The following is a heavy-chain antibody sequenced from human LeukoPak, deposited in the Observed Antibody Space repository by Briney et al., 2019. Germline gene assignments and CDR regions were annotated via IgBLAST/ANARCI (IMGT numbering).Heavy chain of an antibody. CDR1: GFTFSNFW. CDR2: ISNDGTYT. V-gene: IGHV3-74*01. D-gene: IGHD2-2*01. CDR3: ARALVVVPAAIHYYYGMDV. Sequence: GGSLRLSCAASGFTFSNFWMHWVRQAPGKGLVWVSHISNDGTYTSYADSVKGRFTISRDNAKNTLYLQMNSLRAEDTAAYYCARALVVVPAAIHYYYGMDVWGQGTTVTVSS. J-gene: IGHJ6*02.